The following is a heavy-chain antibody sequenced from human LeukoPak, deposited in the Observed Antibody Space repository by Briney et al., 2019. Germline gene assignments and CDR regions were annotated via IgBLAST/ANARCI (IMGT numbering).Heavy chain of an antibody. Sequence: SETLSFTCTVSGGSISSYYWSWIRQPPGKGLEWIGYIYYSGSTNYNPSLKSRVTISVDTSKNQFSLKLSSVTAADTAVYYCARGGAYCGGDCYRVGVFDLWGRGTLVTVSS. D-gene: IGHD2-21*02. CDR2: IYYSGST. V-gene: IGHV4-59*01. CDR1: GGSISSYY. J-gene: IGHJ2*01. CDR3: ARGGAYCGGDCYRVGVFDL.